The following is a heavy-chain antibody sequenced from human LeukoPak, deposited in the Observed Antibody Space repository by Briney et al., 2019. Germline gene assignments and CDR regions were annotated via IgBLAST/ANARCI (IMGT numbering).Heavy chain of an antibody. Sequence: PGGSLRLSCVGSGLTFSSDWMTWVRQAPGKGLEWLASIKHDGSVNYLVDSVKGRFTISRDNAQSSLFLQMNSLRVDDTAVYHCARIYYDSWSGYSWFDPWGQGILVTVSS. D-gene: IGHD3-3*01. J-gene: IGHJ5*02. CDR2: IKHDGSVN. CDR3: ARIYYDSWSGYSWFDP. V-gene: IGHV3-7*01. CDR1: GLTFSSDW.